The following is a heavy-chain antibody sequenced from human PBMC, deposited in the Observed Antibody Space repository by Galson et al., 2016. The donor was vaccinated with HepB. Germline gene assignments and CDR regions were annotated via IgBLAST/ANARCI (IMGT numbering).Heavy chain of an antibody. J-gene: IGHJ6*02. V-gene: IGHV1-3*01. D-gene: IGHD1-14*01. Sequence: SVKVSCKASGYTFTSYRILWVRQAPGQSLEWMGWINVGNGITKYSEKVQGSVNITSDTSASTVHMELSSLISEDTAVYYCARDGEPLYDYGIDVWGQGTTVIVSS. CDR1: GYTFTSYR. CDR2: INVGNGIT. CDR3: ARDGEPLYDYGIDV.